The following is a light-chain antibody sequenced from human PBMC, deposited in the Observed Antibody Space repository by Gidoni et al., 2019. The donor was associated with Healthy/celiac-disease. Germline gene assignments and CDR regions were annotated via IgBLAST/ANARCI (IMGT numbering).Light chain of an antibody. CDR3: QQYNRYSPWT. CDR2: DAS. J-gene: IGKJ1*01. V-gene: IGKV1-5*01. Sequence: DIQMTQSPSTLSASVGDRVTITCRASQSISSWLVWYQQKPGKAPKLLIHDASSLESGVPSRFSGSGSGTEFTLTISSLQPDDFATYYCQQYNRYSPWTFGQGTKVEIK. CDR1: QSISSW.